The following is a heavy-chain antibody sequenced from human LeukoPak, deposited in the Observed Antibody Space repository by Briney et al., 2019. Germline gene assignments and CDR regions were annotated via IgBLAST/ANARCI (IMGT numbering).Heavy chain of an antibody. V-gene: IGHV4-34*01. CDR2: INHSGST. CDR1: GGSFSGYY. D-gene: IGHD6-13*01. J-gene: IGHJ4*02. CDR3: ARGLSAAGTNYFDH. Sequence: SETLSLTCAVYGGSFSGYYCSWIRQPPRKGLEWIGEINHSGSTNYNPSLKTRVTISVDTSKNQFSLKLTSVTAADTAVYYCARGLSAAGTNYFDHWGQGTLVTVSS.